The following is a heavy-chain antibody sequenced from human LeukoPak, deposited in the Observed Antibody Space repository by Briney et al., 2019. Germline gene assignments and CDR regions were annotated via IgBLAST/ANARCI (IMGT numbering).Heavy chain of an antibody. V-gene: IGHV4-4*07. CDR2: IYTSGVT. CDR1: GGSMSSFY. J-gene: IGHJ4*02. Sequence: PSETLSLTCTVSGGSMSSFYWNWVRQPAGKGLQWIGRIYTSGVTNYNPSLKSRVTMSVDTSKNQFSLKLSSVTAADTAVYYCAREWTSGDGSGYPYYFDYWGPGTLATVSS. CDR3: AREWTSGDGSGYPYYFDY. D-gene: IGHD3-22*01.